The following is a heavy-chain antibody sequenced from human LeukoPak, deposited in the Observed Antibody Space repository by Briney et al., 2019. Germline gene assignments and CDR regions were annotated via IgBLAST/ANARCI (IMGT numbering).Heavy chain of an antibody. CDR1: GFTFSSYG. Sequence: GGSLRLSCAASGFTFSSYGMHWARQAPGKGLEWVAFIRYDGSSNYYADSVKGRFTISRDNSKNTLYLQMNSLRPEDTAVYHCASERDYGASNAFDMWGRGTMVTVSS. CDR2: IRYDGSSN. D-gene: IGHD4-17*01. J-gene: IGHJ3*02. V-gene: IGHV3-30*02. CDR3: ASERDYGASNAFDM.